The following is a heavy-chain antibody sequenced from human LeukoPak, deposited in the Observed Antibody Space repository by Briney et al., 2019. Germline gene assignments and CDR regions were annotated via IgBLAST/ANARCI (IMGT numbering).Heavy chain of an antibody. V-gene: IGHV1-8*03. CDR1: GYTFTSYD. CDR3: ARNYGSGSYYPPDAFDI. J-gene: IGHJ3*02. Sequence: ASVKVSCKASGYTFTSYDINWVRQATGQGLEWMGWMNPNSGNTGYAQKFQGRVTISRNTSISTAYMELSSLRSEDTAVYYCARNYGSGSYYPPDAFDIWGQGTMVTVSS. D-gene: IGHD3-10*01. CDR2: MNPNSGNT.